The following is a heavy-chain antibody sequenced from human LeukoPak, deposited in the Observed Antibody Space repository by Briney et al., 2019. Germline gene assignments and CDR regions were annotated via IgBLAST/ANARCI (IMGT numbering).Heavy chain of an antibody. Sequence: GGSLRLSCEASGFTLSTYWMNWVRQVPGKGLDWVANINPDGSGKRYVDSVKGRFTIARDNADNSLSLQMNSLRAEDTGVYYCASWGAGGNSWGQGTLVTVSS. J-gene: IGHJ4*02. CDR1: GFTLSTYW. V-gene: IGHV3-7*01. CDR2: INPDGSGK. CDR3: ASWGAGGNS. D-gene: IGHD3-16*01.